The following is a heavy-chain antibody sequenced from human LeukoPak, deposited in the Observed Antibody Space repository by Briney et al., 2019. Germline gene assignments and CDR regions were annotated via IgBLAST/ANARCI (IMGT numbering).Heavy chain of an antibody. D-gene: IGHD2-2*01. CDR1: GCIFYNYA. J-gene: IGHJ4*02. CDR3: AIFPIVSVPGAMQNLDF. CDR2: ISGSGSDE. V-gene: IGHV3-23*01. Sequence: GGSLRLSCAASGCIFYNYAMSWVRQPAGKGLEWVSRISGSGSDEYNADSVKGQSNISRDSSENALYLQMNRLGADDTAVYFCAIFPIVSVPGAMQNLDFWGQGTLVTVSS.